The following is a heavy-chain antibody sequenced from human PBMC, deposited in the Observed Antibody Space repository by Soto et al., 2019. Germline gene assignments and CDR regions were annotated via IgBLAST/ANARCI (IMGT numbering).Heavy chain of an antibody. J-gene: IGHJ3*02. V-gene: IGHV1-18*01. CDR2: INAYNGNT. CDR1: GYTFTSYG. D-gene: IGHD6-19*01. CDR3: ARDGEGIAVPGNSFDI. Sequence: GASVKVSCKASGYTFTSYGISWVRQAPGEGLEWMGWINAYNGNTNYAQKLQGRVTMTTDTSTSTAYMELRSLRSDDTAVYYCARDGEGIAVPGNSFDIWGQGTMVTVSS.